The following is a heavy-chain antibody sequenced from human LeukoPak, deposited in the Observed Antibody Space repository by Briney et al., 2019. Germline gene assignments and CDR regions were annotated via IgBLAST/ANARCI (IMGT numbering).Heavy chain of an antibody. CDR3: ARDKLRGSAGNYYYMDV. CDR2: ISYDGSNK. V-gene: IGHV3-30*03. CDR1: GFTFSSYG. J-gene: IGHJ6*03. Sequence: GGSLRLSCAASGFTFSSYGMHWVRQAPGKGLEWVAVISYDGSNKYYADSVKGRFTISRDNSKNTLYLQMNSLSADDTAVYYCARDKLRGSAGNYYYMDVWGKGTTVTVSS. D-gene: IGHD1-26*01.